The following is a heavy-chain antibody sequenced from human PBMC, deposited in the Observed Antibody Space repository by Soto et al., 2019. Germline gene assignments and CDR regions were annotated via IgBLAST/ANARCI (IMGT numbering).Heavy chain of an antibody. CDR1: GGSISSGGYS. D-gene: IGHD2-15*01. J-gene: IGHJ5*02. V-gene: IGHV4-30-2*01. CDR2: VFHSGST. CDR3: ARGTPSPLIVRSSRGPWFDP. Sequence: PSETLSLTCAVSGGSISSGGYSLSRIRQPPGKGLEWIGYVFHSGSTYYSPSLQSRVTISIDTSKMQVSLKLSSVTAADTAVYFCARGTPSPLIVRSSRGPWFDPWGQGTMVTVSS.